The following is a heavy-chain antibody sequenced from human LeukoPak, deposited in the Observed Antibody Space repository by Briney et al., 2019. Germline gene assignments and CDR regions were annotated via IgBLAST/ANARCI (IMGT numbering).Heavy chain of an antibody. CDR3: AANPTRIDAFNI. Sequence: PGGSLRLSCAASGFTFGDHYMIWIRQAPGKGLEWVSYISGTSTSIYYVDSVKGRFTISRDNSKDSMYLQMNSLRVEDTAVYYCAANPTRIDAFNIWGQGTMVTVSS. D-gene: IGHD4-11*01. V-gene: IGHV3-11*01. CDR1: GFTFGDHY. CDR2: ISGTSTSI. J-gene: IGHJ3*02.